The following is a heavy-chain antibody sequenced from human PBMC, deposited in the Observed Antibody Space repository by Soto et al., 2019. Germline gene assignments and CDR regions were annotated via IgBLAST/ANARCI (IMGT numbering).Heavy chain of an antibody. CDR1: GYTFTSYG. D-gene: IGHD4-17*01. CDR3: ARLPHDYGDYVGASDFDY. Sequence: ASVKVSCKASGYTFTSYGISWVRQAPGQGLEWMGWISAYNGNTNYAQKLQGRVTMTTDTSTSTAYMELRSLRSDDTAVYYCARLPHDYGDYVGASDFDYWGQGTLVTVSS. V-gene: IGHV1-18*01. J-gene: IGHJ4*02. CDR2: ISAYNGNT.